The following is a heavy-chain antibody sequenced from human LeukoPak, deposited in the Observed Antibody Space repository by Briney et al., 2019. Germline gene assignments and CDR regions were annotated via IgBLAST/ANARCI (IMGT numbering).Heavy chain of an antibody. CDR1: GFTFSTYW. D-gene: IGHD2-2*01. CDR3: ARGGYQLLWY. Sequence: GGSLRLSCAASGFTFSTYWMCWVRQPPGTGLEWVASIKQDGSEKSYVDSVKGRFTISRDNAKNSLYLQMNSLRAEDTAVYYCARGGYQLLWYWGQGTLVTVSS. J-gene: IGHJ4*02. V-gene: IGHV3-7*04. CDR2: IKQDGSEK.